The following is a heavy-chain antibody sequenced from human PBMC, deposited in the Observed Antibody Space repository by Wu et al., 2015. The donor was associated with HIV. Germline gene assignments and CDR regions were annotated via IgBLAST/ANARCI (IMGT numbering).Heavy chain of an antibody. CDR2: ISAYNGQT. J-gene: IGHJ6*02. Sequence: QAKLVQSGAEVKKPGASVKVSCKASSYTFKNYGISWVRQAPGHALEWMGWISAYNGQTNSVRKFQDRLTMTVDTSTRTAYMELRSLTSDDTAVYYCARDLGRDTMIRARPRYPMDVWGQGTTVTVSS. CDR1: SYTFKNYG. CDR3: ARDLGRDTMIRARPRYPMDV. D-gene: IGHD3-10*01. V-gene: IGHV1-18*01.